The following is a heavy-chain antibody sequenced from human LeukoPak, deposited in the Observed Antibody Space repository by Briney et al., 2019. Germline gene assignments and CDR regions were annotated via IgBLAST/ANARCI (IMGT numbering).Heavy chain of an antibody. D-gene: IGHD5-18*01. CDR2: IRSDGSDT. V-gene: IGHV3-74*01. CDR1: GFTFSDTW. J-gene: IGHJ4*02. Sequence: GGSLRLSCAASGFTFSDTWMHWVRQAPGEGLVWVSRIRSDGSDTRYAESVKGRFTISRDNAKNSLYLQMNSLRPEDTALYYCTKDSVAMVTTSDYWGQGTLVTVSS. CDR3: TKDSVAMVTTSDY.